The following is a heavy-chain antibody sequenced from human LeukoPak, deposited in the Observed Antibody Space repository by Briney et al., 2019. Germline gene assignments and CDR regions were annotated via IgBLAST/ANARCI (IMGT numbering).Heavy chain of an antibody. CDR1: GFTFSSYG. J-gene: IGHJ5*02. D-gene: IGHD1-20*01. V-gene: IGHV3-30*02. CDR3: ARDGSITGTTGNNWFDP. Sequence: GGSLRLSCAASGFTFSSYGMSWVRQAPGKGLEWVAFVRYDSSNKYYADSVKGRFTISRDNAKNSLYLQMNSLRAEDTALYYCARDGSITGTTGNNWFDPWGQGTLVTVSS. CDR2: VRYDSSNK.